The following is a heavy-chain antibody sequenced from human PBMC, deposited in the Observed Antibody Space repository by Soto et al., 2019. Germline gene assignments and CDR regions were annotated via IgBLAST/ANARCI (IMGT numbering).Heavy chain of an antibody. D-gene: IGHD3-16*01. V-gene: IGHV1-8*01. J-gene: IGHJ2*01. CDR3: ARLMTLSLCCFDP. CDR2: MNPNSGNT. CDR1: GYTFKDYD. Sequence: QVQLLQSGAEVKKPGTSVRVSCRASGYTFKDYDINWVRRAPCQGLEWMGWMNPNSGNTAHARKFHDTITMTSSGSARTACMEVSSLTPEVTAVYYCARLMTLSLCCFDPLVSGTHVT.